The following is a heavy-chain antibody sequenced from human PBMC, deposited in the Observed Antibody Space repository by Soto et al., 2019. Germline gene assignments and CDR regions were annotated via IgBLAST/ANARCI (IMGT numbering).Heavy chain of an antibody. CDR2: ISSRSDI. V-gene: IGHV3-21*01. Sequence: GGSLRLSCVGSGFTLSTYSINWVRQAPGKGLEWVSSISSRSDIYYADSVKGRFTISRDNAKNSVSLQMNSLRAEDTAVYYCAREYPAWPLAYGLDVWGQGTTVTVYS. CDR1: GFTLSTYS. J-gene: IGHJ6*02. CDR3: AREYPAWPLAYGLDV.